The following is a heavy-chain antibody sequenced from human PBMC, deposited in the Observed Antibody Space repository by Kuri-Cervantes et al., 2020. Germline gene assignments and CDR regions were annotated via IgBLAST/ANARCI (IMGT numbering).Heavy chain of an antibody. J-gene: IGHJ3*01. CDR3: ARRPPQSAFDV. Sequence: SQTLSLTCAASGGSISSGGYSWSWIRQPPGKGLEWIGSIYYSGSTYYNPSLKSRVTISVDTSKNQFSLKLSSVTAADTAVYYCARRPPQSAFDVWGQGTMVTVSS. CDR2: IYYSGST. CDR1: GGSISSGGYS. V-gene: IGHV4-30-2*03.